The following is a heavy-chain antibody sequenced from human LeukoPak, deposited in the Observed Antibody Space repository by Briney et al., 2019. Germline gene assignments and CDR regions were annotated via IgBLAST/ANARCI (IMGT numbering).Heavy chain of an antibody. J-gene: IGHJ5*02. Sequence: SETLSLTWSVSADHLRNYYWNWVRQSPEKGLEWIGYVYYSVNPAYNPSLQSRITKSVDTSNNQVSLRLSSVTGADTAVYFCARGQFGAPPGYLDTWGQGTVVSVS. CDR2: VYYSVNP. CDR1: ADHLRNYY. D-gene: IGHD3-10*01. V-gene: IGHV4-59*01. CDR3: ARGQFGAPPGYLDT.